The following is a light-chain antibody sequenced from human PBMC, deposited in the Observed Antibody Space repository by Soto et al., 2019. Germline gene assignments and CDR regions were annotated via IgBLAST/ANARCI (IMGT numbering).Light chain of an antibody. CDR3: QEYNTYSLT. CDR1: QIISDW. CDR2: KAS. V-gene: IGKV1-5*03. Sequence: DIQMTQSPSTLSASVGDRVTITCRASQIISDWLAWYQQKPGKAPKLLIYKASTLESGVPSRFSGSGSGTEFTLTISSLQPDDFATYYCQEYNTYSLTFGGGTKVEIK. J-gene: IGKJ4*01.